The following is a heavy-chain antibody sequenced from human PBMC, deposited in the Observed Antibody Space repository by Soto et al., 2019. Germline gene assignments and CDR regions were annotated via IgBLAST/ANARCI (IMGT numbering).Heavy chain of an antibody. Sequence: EVQLVESGGGLVQPGGSLRLSCAASGFTFTSYWMHWVRQAPGKGLVWVSRINSDGSSTSYADSVKGRFTISRDNAKNMAYLQMNTLSAEHTAVYYCARLYSSSSVSPSEHWGQGTLVSVSS. J-gene: IGHJ1*01. CDR1: GFTFTSYW. CDR2: INSDGSST. CDR3: ARLYSSSSVSPSEH. V-gene: IGHV3-74*01. D-gene: IGHD6-6*01.